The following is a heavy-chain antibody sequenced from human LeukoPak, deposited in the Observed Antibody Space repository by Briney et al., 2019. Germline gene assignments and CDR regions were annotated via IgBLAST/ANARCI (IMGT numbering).Heavy chain of an antibody. D-gene: IGHD3-10*01. Sequence: GSSVKVSCKASGGTFSSSPITWVRQAPGQGLEWMGRIIPILAIANYAPKFQGRVTITADKSTTTAYMELRSLTSDDTAIYYCARDIGVSQFDYWGQGALVTVSS. CDR3: ARDIGVSQFDY. J-gene: IGHJ4*02. CDR2: IIPILAIA. V-gene: IGHV1-69*04. CDR1: GGTFSSSP.